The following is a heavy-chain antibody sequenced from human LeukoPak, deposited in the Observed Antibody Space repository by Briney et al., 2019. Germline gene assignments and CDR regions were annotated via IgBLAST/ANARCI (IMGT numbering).Heavy chain of an antibody. V-gene: IGHV4-38-2*02. Sequence: PSETLSLTCAVSGYSIRSGYYWAWIRQPPGKGLEWIGSLHHTSSTYYNPSLKSRVTMSVDKSNNKFSLKLSSVTAADTALYYCARDRESSPWELLLDYWGQGILVTVSS. CDR1: GYSIRSGYY. J-gene: IGHJ4*02. CDR2: LHHTSST. D-gene: IGHD1-26*01. CDR3: ARDRESSPWELLLDY.